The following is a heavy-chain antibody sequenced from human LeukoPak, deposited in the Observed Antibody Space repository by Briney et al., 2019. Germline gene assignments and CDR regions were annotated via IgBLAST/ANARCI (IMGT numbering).Heavy chain of an antibody. CDR3: ARGPLGGANDY. D-gene: IGHD1-26*01. CDR1: GYTFTGYY. J-gene: IGHJ4*02. Sequence: GASVKVSCKASGYTFTGYYMHWVRQVPGQRLEWMAWINSNSGDTNYAQQFQGRVTVTRDTSISTAYMELNSLTSDDTAVYYCARGPLGGANDYWGQGTPVTVSS. V-gene: IGHV1-2*02. CDR2: INSNSGDT.